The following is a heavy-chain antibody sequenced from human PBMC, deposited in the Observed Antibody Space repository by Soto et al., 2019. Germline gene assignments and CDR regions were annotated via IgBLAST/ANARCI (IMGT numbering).Heavy chain of an antibody. Sequence: QVQLVESGGRVVQPGGSLRLSCAASGFTFSAYYMSWIRQAPGKGLEWVSYISSSGSTIYYADAVKGRFTISRDNAKHSRYLQLNSLRADDTAVYYSARGWNYGYGSWSWFDPWGEGTLVAVSS. CDR1: GFTFSAYY. J-gene: IGHJ5*02. V-gene: IGHV3-11*01. D-gene: IGHD3-10*01. CDR2: ISSSGSTI. CDR3: ARGWNYGYGSWSWFDP.